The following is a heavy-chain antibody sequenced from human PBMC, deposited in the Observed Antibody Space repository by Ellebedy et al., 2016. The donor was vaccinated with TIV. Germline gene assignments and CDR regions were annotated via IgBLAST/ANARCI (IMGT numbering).Heavy chain of an antibody. CDR1: GSPFSSYW. D-gene: IGHD3-22*01. J-gene: IGHJ4*02. V-gene: IGHV3-74*01. Sequence: PGGSLRLSCAASGSPFSSYWMHWVRQAPGKGLVWVSRINIDGSTTTYADSMKGRFTISRDNSKNTLYLQMNSLRAEDTAVYYCARDFTMIVGLLDYWGQGTLVTVSS. CDR3: ARDFTMIVGLLDY. CDR2: INIDGSTT.